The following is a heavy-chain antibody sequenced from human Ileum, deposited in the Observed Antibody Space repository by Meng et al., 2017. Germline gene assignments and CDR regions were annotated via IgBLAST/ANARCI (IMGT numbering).Heavy chain of an antibody. V-gene: IGHV4-4*02. Sequence: GQRRESGPGLGKPSGTLSLTCAVAAASITSGNCGNWGRQAPGKGLEWIGEIFHGGTTNYNPSLTNRVTLLMGKSKNQFSLQLTSVTAADTAVFYCARGIGDIRVGFDYWGQGILVTVSS. D-gene: IGHD5-12*01. J-gene: IGHJ4*02. CDR2: IFHGGTT. CDR1: AASITSGNC. CDR3: ARGIGDIRVGFDY.